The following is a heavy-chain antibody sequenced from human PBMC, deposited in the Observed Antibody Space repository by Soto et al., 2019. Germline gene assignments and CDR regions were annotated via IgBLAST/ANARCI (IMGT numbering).Heavy chain of an antibody. CDR3: ARLRGDFWSGHYYYYYGMDV. CDR2: IYWDDVK. J-gene: IGHJ6*02. Sequence: QITLKESGPTLLKPTQTLTLTCTFSGFSLSTSGVGVAWNRQPPGKALEWLGLIYWDDVKRYSPSLKSRLTITKDTSKNQVVLTMTNMDPGDTGTYYCARLRGDFWSGHYYYYYGMDVWGQGTTVTVSS. D-gene: IGHD3-3*01. CDR1: GFSLSTSGVG. V-gene: IGHV2-5*02.